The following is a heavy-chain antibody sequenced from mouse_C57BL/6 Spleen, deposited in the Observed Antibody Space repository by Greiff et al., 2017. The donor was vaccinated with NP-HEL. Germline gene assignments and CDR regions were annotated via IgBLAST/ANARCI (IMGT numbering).Heavy chain of an antibody. CDR3: ARERYYYGSSYGAMDY. CDR1: GYTFTSYW. D-gene: IGHD1-1*01. V-gene: IGHV1-55*01. Sequence: QVQLQQPGAELVKPGASVKMSCKASGYTFTSYWITWVKQRPGQGLEWIGDIYPGSGSTNYNEKFKSKATLTVDTSSSTAYMQLSSRTSEDSAVYYCARERYYYGSSYGAMDYWGQGTSVTVSS. CDR2: IYPGSGST. J-gene: IGHJ4*01.